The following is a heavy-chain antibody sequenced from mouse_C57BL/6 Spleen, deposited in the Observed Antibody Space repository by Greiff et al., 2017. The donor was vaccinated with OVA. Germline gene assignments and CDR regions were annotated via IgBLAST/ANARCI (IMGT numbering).Heavy chain of an antibody. CDR1: GYTFTSYW. Sequence: QVQLQQPGAELVKPGASVKLSCKASGYTFTSYWMHWVKQRPGQGLEWIGMIHPNSGSTNYNEKFKSKATLTVDKSSSTAYMQLSSLTSEDSAVYYCARRDEYDGDFFGYWGQGTLVTVSA. CDR2: IHPNSGST. D-gene: IGHD2-4*01. J-gene: IGHJ3*01. V-gene: IGHV1-64*01. CDR3: ARRDEYDGDFFGY.